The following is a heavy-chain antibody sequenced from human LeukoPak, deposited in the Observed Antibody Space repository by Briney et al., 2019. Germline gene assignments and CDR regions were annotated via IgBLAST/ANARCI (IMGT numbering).Heavy chain of an antibody. Sequence: GGSLRLSCAASGFTFSSYGMHWVRQAPGKGLEWVAFIRCDGSNKYYADSVKGRFTISRDNSKNTLYLQMNSLRAEDTAVYYCAKDGYFDWLLNLGYFDYWGQGTLVTVSS. CDR2: IRCDGSNK. D-gene: IGHD3-9*01. V-gene: IGHV3-30*02. J-gene: IGHJ4*02. CDR1: GFTFSSYG. CDR3: AKDGYFDWLLNLGYFDY.